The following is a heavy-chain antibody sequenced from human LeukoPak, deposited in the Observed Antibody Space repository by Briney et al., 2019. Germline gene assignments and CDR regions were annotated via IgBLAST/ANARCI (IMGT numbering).Heavy chain of an antibody. CDR3: ASHPRRYCSSTSCWG. J-gene: IGHJ4*02. CDR1: GFTVSSNY. D-gene: IGHD2-2*01. CDR2: IYSGGST. Sequence: GGSLRLSCAASGFTVSSNYMSWVRQAPGKGLEWVSVIYSGGSTYYADSVKGRFTISRDNAKNSLYLQMNSLRAEDTAVYYCASHPRRYCSSTSCWGWGQGTLVTVSS. V-gene: IGHV3-53*01.